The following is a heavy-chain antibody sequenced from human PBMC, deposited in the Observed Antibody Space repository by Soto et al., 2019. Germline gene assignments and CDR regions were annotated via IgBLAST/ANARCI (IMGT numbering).Heavy chain of an antibody. Sequence: SVTVSCKASGFTFTSSAVLGVRQARGQRLEWLGWIVVVSGNTNYAQKFQERDTITRNMSTSTAYMELRSLRSEDTAVYYWAAGDSSGYTPNCFDIWGQGTMVTVSS. CDR2: IVVVSGNT. J-gene: IGHJ3*02. CDR1: GFTFTSSA. D-gene: IGHD3-22*01. V-gene: IGHV1-58*01. CDR3: AAGDSSGYTPNCFDI.